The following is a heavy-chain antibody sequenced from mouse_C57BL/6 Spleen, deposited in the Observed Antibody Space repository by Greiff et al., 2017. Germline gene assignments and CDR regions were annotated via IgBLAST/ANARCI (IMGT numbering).Heavy chain of an antibody. J-gene: IGHJ2*01. CDR2: INPGSGGT. D-gene: IGHD2-5*01. CDR1: GYAFTNYL. V-gene: IGHV1-54*01. Sequence: VQLQQSGAELVRPGTSVKVSCKASGYAFTNYLIEWVKQRPGQGLEWIGVINPGSGGTNYNEKFKGKATLTADKSSSTAYMQLSSLTSEDSAVYFCARSAYSNYDYWGQGTTLTVSS. CDR3: ARSAYSNYDY.